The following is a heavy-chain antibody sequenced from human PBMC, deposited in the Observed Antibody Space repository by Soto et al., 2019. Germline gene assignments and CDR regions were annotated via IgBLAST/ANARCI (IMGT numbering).Heavy chain of an antibody. D-gene: IGHD3-16*01. CDR1: GGSISSGGYY. CDR3: ARGYVRGLGYYYYGMDV. V-gene: IGHV4-31*03. CDR2: IYYSGST. J-gene: IGHJ6*02. Sequence: SETLSLTCTVSGGSISSGGYYWSWIRQHPGKGLEWIGYIYYSGSTYYNPSLKSRVTISVDTSKNQFSLKLSSVTAADTAVYYCARGYVRGLGYYYYGMDVWGQGTTVTVSS.